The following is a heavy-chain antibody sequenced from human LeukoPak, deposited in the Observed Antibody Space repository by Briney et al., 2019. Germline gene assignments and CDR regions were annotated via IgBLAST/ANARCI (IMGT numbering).Heavy chain of an antibody. CDR3: ARVDTVMAYYFDL. CDR2: IYSGGTT. CDR1: GFTVSTNC. Sequence: PGRSLRLSCAASGFTVSTNCMTWVRQAPGKGLEWVSTIYSGGTTYYADSVMGRFTISRHNSRNTLYLQMNSLRAKDTAVYYCARVDTVMAYYFDLWGRGTLVTVSS. V-gene: IGHV3-53*04. J-gene: IGHJ4*02. D-gene: IGHD5-18*01.